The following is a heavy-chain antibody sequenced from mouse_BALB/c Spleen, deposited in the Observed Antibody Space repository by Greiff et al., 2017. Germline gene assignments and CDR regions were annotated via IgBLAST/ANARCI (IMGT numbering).Heavy chain of an antibody. D-gene: IGHD1-2*01. V-gene: IGHV5-9-4*01. CDR1: GFTFSSYA. J-gene: IGHJ3*01. CDR2: ISSGGSYT. CDR3: ARDSDYGYRFAY. Sequence: DVHLVESGGGLVKPGGSLKLSCAASGFTFSSYAMSWVRQSPEKRLEWVAEISSGGSYTYYPDTVTGRFTISRDNAKNTLYLEMSSLRSEDTAMYYCARDSDYGYRFAYWGQGTLVTVSA.